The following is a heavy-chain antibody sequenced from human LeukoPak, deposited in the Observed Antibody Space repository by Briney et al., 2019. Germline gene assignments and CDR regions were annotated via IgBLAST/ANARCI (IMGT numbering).Heavy chain of an antibody. CDR3: ARVDQRVSFYFDY. CDR1: GYTFTGYY. Sequence: GASVKVSCKASGYTFTGYYMHWVRQAPGQGLEWMGRINPNSGGTNYAQKFQGRVTMTRDTSISTAYMELSGLRSDDTAVYYCARVDQRVSFYFDYWGQGTLITVSS. V-gene: IGHV1-2*06. D-gene: IGHD3-16*02. CDR2: INPNSGGT. J-gene: IGHJ4*02.